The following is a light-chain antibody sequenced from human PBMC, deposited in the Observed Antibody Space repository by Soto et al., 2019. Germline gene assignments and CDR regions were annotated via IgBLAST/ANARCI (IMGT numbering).Light chain of an antibody. V-gene: IGKV3-15*01. CDR2: GAS. J-gene: IGKJ1*01. CDR3: QQYNNWPRT. CDR1: QSVSSN. Sequence: ETVMTQSAAAVSVSPGERASLSCRASQSVSSNLAWYQQKPGQAPRLLIYGASTRATDIPARFSGSGSGTEFTLTISSLQSEDFAVYYCQQYNNWPRTFGQGTKVDI.